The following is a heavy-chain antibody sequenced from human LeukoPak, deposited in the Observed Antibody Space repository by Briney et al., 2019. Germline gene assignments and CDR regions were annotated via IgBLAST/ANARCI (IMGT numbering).Heavy chain of an antibody. CDR2: IRSKTYGGTI. V-gene: IGHV3-49*04. D-gene: IGHD1-26*01. CDR3: TRDRTWGGEWEPINY. J-gene: IGHJ4*02. CDR1: GFTFTNFA. Sequence: GGSLRLSCAASGFTFTNFAMHWVRQAPGKGLEWVGFIRSKTYGGTIEYAASVKGRFTISRDDSKSIAYLQMNSLKTEDTAVYYCTRDRTWGGEWEPINYWGQGTLVTVSS.